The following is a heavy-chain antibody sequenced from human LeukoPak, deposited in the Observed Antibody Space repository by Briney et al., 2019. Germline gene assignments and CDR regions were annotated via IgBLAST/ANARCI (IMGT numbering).Heavy chain of an antibody. CDR3: ARERTPYCGGDCYSMDY. J-gene: IGHJ4*02. D-gene: IGHD2-21*02. CDR1: GFTFSSYW. CDR2: IKQDGSEK. Sequence: GGSLRLSCAASGFTFSSYWMSWVRQAPGKGLEWVANIKQDGSEKYYVDSVKGRFTISRDSAKNSLYLQMNSLRAEDTAVYYCARERTPYCGGDCYSMDYWGQGTLVTVSS. V-gene: IGHV3-7*01.